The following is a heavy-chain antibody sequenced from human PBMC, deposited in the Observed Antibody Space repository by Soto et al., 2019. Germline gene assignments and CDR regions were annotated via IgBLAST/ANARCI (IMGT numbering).Heavy chain of an antibody. CDR1: GGSFSGYF. Sequence: QVQLQQWGAGLLKPSETLSLTCAVYGGSFSGYFWTWIRQPPGKGLEWIGQINHSGGTNYNPSLTSRVSISIDTSKNQFSLNLNSVSAADTAVYYCARRLVNRPVDPWGQGTLVTVSS. CDR2: INHSGGT. D-gene: IGHD2-15*01. CDR3: ARRLVNRPVDP. J-gene: IGHJ5*02. V-gene: IGHV4-34*01.